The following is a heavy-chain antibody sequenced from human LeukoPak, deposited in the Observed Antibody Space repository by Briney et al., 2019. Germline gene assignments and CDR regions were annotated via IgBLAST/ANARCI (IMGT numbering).Heavy chain of an antibody. CDR3: ARGRDYGDYIFDY. CDR1: GFTFSSYA. CDR2: ISYDGSNK. D-gene: IGHD4-17*01. Sequence: GRSLRLSCAASGFTFSSYAMHWVRQAPGKRLEWVAVISYDGSNKYYADSVKGRFTISRDNSKNTLYLQMNSLRAEDTAVYYCARGRDYGDYIFDYWGQGTLVTVSS. V-gene: IGHV3-30*04. J-gene: IGHJ4*02.